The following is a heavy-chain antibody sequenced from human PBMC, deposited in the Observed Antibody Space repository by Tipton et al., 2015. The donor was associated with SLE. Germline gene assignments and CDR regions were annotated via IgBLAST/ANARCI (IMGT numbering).Heavy chain of an antibody. CDR2: IYSSGST. Sequence: TLSLTCTVSGDSISGYYWTWIRQPPGKGLECIGYIYSSGSTNYNPSLKSRVSISVDTFKNHFSLSLTSVTAADTALYYCARHIVVVPASMPGWFDPWAQGTLVTVSS. CDR3: ARHIVVVPASMPGWFDP. D-gene: IGHD2-2*01. CDR1: GDSISGYY. V-gene: IGHV4-59*01. J-gene: IGHJ5*02.